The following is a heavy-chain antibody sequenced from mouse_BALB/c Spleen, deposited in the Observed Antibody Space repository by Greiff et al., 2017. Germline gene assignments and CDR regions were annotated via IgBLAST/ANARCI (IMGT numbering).Heavy chain of an antibody. Sequence: QVHVKQSGPGLVQPSQSLSITCTVSGFSLTSYGVHWVRQSPGKGLEWLGVIWSGGSTDYNAAFISRLSINKDNSKSQVFFKMNSLQANDTAIYYYARKRADYDGGFAYWGQGTLVTVSA. CDR2: IWSGGST. CDR3: ARKRADYDGGFAY. V-gene: IGHV2-2*02. D-gene: IGHD2-4*01. J-gene: IGHJ3*01. CDR1: GFSLTSYG.